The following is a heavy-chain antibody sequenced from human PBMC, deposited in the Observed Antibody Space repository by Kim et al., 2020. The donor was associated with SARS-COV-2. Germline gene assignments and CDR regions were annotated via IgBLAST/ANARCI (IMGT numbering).Heavy chain of an antibody. D-gene: IGHD1-1*01. CDR2: ISWNSGSI. CDR3: AKEGITGDAFDI. V-gene: IGHV3-9*01. CDR1: GFTFDDYA. Sequence: GGSLKLSCAASGFTFDDYAMHWVRQAPGKGLEWASGISWNSGSIGYADSVKGRFTISRDNAKNSLYLQMNSLRAEHTALYYCAKEGITGDAFDIWGQGTMVTVSS. J-gene: IGHJ3*02.